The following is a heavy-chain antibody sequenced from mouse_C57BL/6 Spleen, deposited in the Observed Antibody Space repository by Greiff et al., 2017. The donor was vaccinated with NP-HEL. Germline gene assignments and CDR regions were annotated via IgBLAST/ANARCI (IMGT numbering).Heavy chain of an antibody. Sequence: QVQLQQPGAELVKPGASVKLSCKASGYTFTSYWMPWVKQRPGQGLEWIGDIDPSDSYTNYNQKFKGKATLTVDTSSSTAYMQLSSLTSEDSAVYYCARRYYGSPILDDWGQGTTLTVST. CDR3: ARRYYGSPILDD. J-gene: IGHJ2*01. D-gene: IGHD1-1*01. CDR1: GYTFTSYW. CDR2: IDPSDSYT. V-gene: IGHV1-50*01.